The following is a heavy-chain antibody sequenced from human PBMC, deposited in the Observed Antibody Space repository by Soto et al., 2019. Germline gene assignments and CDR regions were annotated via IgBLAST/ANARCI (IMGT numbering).Heavy chain of an antibody. D-gene: IGHD2-2*01. J-gene: IGHJ6*02. V-gene: IGHV4-39*02. CDR1: GGSISSGPYS. CDR3: ARLGGFCSSTNCYGYYAMDV. Sequence: QLQLQESGPGLMKPSETLSLTCTVSGGSISSGPYSWGWIRQPPGEGLEWIATFHYGESTHYNPSLESRVTVSVDTSQNHFSLKVSSVTVADTAVYYCARLGGFCSSTNCYGYYAMDVWGQGTTVTVSS. CDR2: FHYGEST.